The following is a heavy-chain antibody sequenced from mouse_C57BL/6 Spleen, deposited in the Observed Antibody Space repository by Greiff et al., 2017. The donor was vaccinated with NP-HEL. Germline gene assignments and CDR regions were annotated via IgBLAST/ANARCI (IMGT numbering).Heavy chain of an antibody. J-gene: IGHJ4*01. V-gene: IGHV1-18*01. Sequence: EVQRVESGPELVKPGASVKIPCKASGYTFTDYNMDWVKQSHGKSLEWIGDINPNNGGTIYNQEFKGKATLTVAKSSSTAYMELRSLTSEDTAVYYCARRGLRDAMDYWGQGTSVTVSS. CDR3: ARRGLRDAMDY. D-gene: IGHD2-2*01. CDR1: GYTFTDYN. CDR2: INPNNGGT.